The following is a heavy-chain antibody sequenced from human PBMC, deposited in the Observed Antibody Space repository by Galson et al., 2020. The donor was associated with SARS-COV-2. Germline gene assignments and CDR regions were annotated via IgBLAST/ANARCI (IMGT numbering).Heavy chain of an antibody. V-gene: IGHV3-21*01. Sequence: GESLKISCVASGFTFSSYAMNWVPQAPGKGLEWVSSISTASNYIYYGDSVKGRFTISRDNAKNSVFLQLSSLRAEDTAVYYCVRVLNGADFSVDYWGQGALVTVSS. CDR2: ISTASNYI. J-gene: IGHJ4*02. D-gene: IGHD2-8*01. CDR3: VRVLNGADFSVDY. CDR1: GFTFSSYA.